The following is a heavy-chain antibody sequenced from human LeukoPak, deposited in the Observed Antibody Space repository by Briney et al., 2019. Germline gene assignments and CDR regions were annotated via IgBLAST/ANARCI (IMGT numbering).Heavy chain of an antibody. CDR1: GYTFTSYG. CDR3: ARSPEGYYGSGSYPDY. CDR2: ISAYNGNT. J-gene: IGHJ4*02. D-gene: IGHD3-10*01. Sequence: ASVKVSCKASGYTFTSYGISWVRQAPGQGLEWMGWISAYNGNTNYAQKLQGRVTMTTDTSTSTAYMELRSLSSDDTAVYYCARSPEGYYGSGSYPDYWGQGTLVTVSS. V-gene: IGHV1-18*01.